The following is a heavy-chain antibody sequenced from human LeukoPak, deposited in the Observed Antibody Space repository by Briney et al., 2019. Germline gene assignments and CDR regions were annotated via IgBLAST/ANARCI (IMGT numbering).Heavy chain of an antibody. D-gene: IGHD2-2*01. CDR2: IYYSGST. CDR1: GDSISSYY. V-gene: IGHV4-59*12. J-gene: IGHJ4*02. CDR3: ARAAPGVPAAMFDY. Sequence: SETLSLTCTVSGDSISSYYWSWIRQPPGKGLEWIGEIYYSGSTYYNPSLKSRVTISVDRSKNQFSLKLSSVTAADAAVYYCARAAPGVPAAMFDYWGQGTLVTVSS.